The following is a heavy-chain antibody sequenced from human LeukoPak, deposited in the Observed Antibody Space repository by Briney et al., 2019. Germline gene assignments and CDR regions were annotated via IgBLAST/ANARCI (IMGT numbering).Heavy chain of an antibody. D-gene: IGHD3-3*01. Sequence: GTNYAQKFQGRVTMTRDTSISTAYMELSRLRSDDTAVYYCARSQRITIFGVASSRELDYWGQGTLVTVSS. J-gene: IGHJ4*02. CDR3: ARSQRITIFGVASSRELDY. CDR2: GT. V-gene: IGHV1-2*02.